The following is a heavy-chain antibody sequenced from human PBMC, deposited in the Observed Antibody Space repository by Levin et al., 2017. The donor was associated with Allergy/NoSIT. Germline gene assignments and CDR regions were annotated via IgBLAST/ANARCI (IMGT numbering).Heavy chain of an antibody. CDR2: INSDGSNT. CDR3: ARGGCSATSCLDS. D-gene: IGHD2-2*01. Sequence: GGSLRLSCVGSGYTFSGYYMHWVRQAPGKGLVWVSHINSDGSNTNYADSVKGRFTFSRDNAKNTVYLQMNSLRAEDTAVYYCARGGCSATSCLDSWGQGTLVTVSS. J-gene: IGHJ4*02. V-gene: IGHV3-74*01. CDR1: GYTFSGYY.